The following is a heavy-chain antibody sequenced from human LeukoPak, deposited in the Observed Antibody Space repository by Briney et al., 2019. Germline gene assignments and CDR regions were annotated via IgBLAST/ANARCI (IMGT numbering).Heavy chain of an antibody. CDR2: IRYDGSNK. Sequence: GGSLRLSCAASGFTFTSYGMHWVRQAPGKGLEWVAFIRYDGSNKYYADSVKGRFTISRDNAKNTLYLQMNSLRAEDPAVYYCVRSLYGSFDYWGQGTLVTVSS. D-gene: IGHD2-15*01. CDR3: VRSLYGSFDY. V-gene: IGHV3-30*02. CDR1: GFTFTSYG. J-gene: IGHJ4*02.